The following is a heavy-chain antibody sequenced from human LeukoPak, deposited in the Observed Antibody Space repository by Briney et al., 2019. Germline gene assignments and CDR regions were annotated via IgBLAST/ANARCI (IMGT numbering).Heavy chain of an antibody. V-gene: IGHV4-38-2*02. CDR1: GYSISSGYY. Sequence: SETLSLTCTVSGYSISSGYYWGWIRQPPGKGLEWIGSIYHSGSTYYNPSLKSRVTISVDTSKNQFSLKLSSVTAADTAVYYCARQERFGELLLPLDYWGQGTLVTVSS. CDR3: ARQERFGELLLPLDY. CDR2: IYHSGST. D-gene: IGHD3-10*01. J-gene: IGHJ4*02.